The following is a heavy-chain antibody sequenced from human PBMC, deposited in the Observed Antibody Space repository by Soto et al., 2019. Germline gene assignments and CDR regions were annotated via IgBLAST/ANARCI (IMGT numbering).Heavy chain of an antibody. CDR2: IDSDGSRI. CDR1: GFTFSNYW. D-gene: IGHD2-15*01. Sequence: EVQLVESGGGLVQPGESLRLSCAASGFTFSNYWMHWVRQAPGKGLVWVSRIDSDGSRITYADFVKGRFTISRDNAKNTVYLHMNSLTADDTAVYYCVRTSLVVAVATREDFWGQGTLVTVSS. CDR3: VRTSLVVAVATREDF. V-gene: IGHV3-74*01. J-gene: IGHJ4*02.